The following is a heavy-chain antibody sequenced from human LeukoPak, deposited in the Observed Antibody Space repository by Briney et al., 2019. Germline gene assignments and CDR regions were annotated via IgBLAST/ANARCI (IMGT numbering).Heavy chain of an antibody. J-gene: IGHJ4*02. CDR1: GGSISTYY. CDR2: IYNSGST. Sequence: EPSETLSLTCTVSGGSISTYYWSWIRQPPGKGLEWIGYIYNSGSTNYNPSLKSRVTISVDTSKNQFSLKLSSVTAADTAVYYCARSLRYFDRWGNVPNYWGQGTLVTVSS. V-gene: IGHV4-59*12. CDR3: ARSLRYFDRWGNVPNY. D-gene: IGHD3-9*01.